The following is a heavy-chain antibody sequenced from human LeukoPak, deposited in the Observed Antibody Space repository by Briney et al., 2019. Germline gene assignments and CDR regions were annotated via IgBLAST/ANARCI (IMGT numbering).Heavy chain of an antibody. CDR3: ARTPYYDFWSGYSAYFDY. Sequence: GGSLRLSCAASGFTFSSYTMNWVRRAPGKGLEWVSFITSSSSTIYYADSVKGRFTISRDNAKNSLFLQMNSLRTEDTAVYYCARTPYYDFWSGYSAYFDYWGQGTLVTVSS. CDR2: ITSSSSTI. CDR1: GFTFSSYT. V-gene: IGHV3-48*01. J-gene: IGHJ4*02. D-gene: IGHD3-3*01.